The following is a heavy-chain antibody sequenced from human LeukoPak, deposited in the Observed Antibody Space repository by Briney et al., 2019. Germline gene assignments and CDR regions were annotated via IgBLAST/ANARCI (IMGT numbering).Heavy chain of an antibody. Sequence: GGSLRLSCAASGFTFSSYGMHWVRQAPGKGLEWVAVIWYDGSNKYYVDSVKGRFTISRDNSKNTLYLQMDSLRAEDTAVYYCARADIEAAIRPSDYWGQGTLVTVSS. V-gene: IGHV3-33*01. J-gene: IGHJ4*02. CDR1: GFTFSSYG. CDR3: ARADIEAAIRPSDY. CDR2: IWYDGSNK. D-gene: IGHD5-12*01.